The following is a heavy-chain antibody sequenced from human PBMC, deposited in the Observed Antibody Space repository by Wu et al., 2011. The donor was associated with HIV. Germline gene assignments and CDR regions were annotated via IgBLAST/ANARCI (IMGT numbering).Heavy chain of an antibody. D-gene: IGHD2-21*01. CDR2: VDPEDGET. CDR1: GYTFTDYY. Sequence: EVQLVQSGAEVKKPGATVKISCKVSGYTFTDYYIHWVQQAPGKGLEWMGFVDPEDGETIYAGKFQGRVTITTDTSTSTAYMELTSLRSDDTAIYFCARDADWSVDYWGQGILVTVSS. V-gene: IGHV1-69-2*01. J-gene: IGHJ4*02. CDR3: ARDADWSVDY.